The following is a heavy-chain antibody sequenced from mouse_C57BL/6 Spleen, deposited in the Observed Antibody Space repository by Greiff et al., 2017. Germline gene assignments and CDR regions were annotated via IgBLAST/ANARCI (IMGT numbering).Heavy chain of an antibody. V-gene: IGHV14-1*01. CDR1: GFNIKDYY. Sequence: VQLKQSGAELVRPGASVKLSCTASGFNIKDYYMHWVKQRPEQGLEWIGRIAPEDGDTEYAPKFQGKATMTADTSSNTAYLQLSSLTSEDTAVYYCTTEGFTTVVARWYFDVWGTGTTVTVSS. D-gene: IGHD1-1*01. J-gene: IGHJ1*03. CDR3: TTEGFTTVVARWYFDV. CDR2: IAPEDGDT.